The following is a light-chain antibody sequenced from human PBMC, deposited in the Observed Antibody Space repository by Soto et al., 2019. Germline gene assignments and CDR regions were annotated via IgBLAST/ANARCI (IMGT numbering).Light chain of an antibody. V-gene: IGLV1-47*01. J-gene: IGLJ2*01. CDR2: RNT. CDR3: AAWDDSLSGGI. Sequence: QPVLTQPPSASGTPGQRVTISCSGSSSNIGGTYVYWYQQLPGTAPRLLIYRNTQRPSGVPDRFSGSKSGTSASLAISGLRSEDEADYYCAAWDDSLSGGIFGGGTKVTVL. CDR1: SSNIGGTY.